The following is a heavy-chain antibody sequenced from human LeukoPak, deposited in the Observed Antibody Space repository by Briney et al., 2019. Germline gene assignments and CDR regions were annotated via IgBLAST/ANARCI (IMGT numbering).Heavy chain of an antibody. D-gene: IGHD3-22*01. J-gene: IGHJ4*02. CDR1: GFTFSNAW. V-gene: IGHV3-7*01. Sequence: GGSLRLSCAASGFTFSNAWMSWVRQAPGKGLEWVANIKKDGSEKYYVDSVKGRLTISRDNAKNSLYLQMNSLRGEDTAVYYCARDVALSTYHYESSGLLDYWGQGTLVTVSS. CDR2: IKKDGSEK. CDR3: ARDVALSTYHYESSGLLDY.